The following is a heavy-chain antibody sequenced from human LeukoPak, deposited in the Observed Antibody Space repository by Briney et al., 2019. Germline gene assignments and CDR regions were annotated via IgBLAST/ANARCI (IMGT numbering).Heavy chain of an antibody. V-gene: IGHV1-2*02. D-gene: IGHD3-22*01. CDR3: ARGLWGNYYYDSSGYSHDAFDI. J-gene: IGHJ3*02. Sequence: VRQAPGQGLEWMGWINPNSGGTNYAQKFQGRVTMTRDTSISTAYMELSRLRSDDTAVYYCARGLWGNYYYDSSGYSHDAFDIWGQGTMVTVSS. CDR2: INPNSGGT.